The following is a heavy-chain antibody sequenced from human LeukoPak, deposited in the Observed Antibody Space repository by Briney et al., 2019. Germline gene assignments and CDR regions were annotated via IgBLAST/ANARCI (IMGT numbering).Heavy chain of an antibody. CDR3: ARDRHSGSPPVDWFDP. CDR1: GDSVSSNSAA. J-gene: IGHJ5*02. D-gene: IGHD1-26*01. CDR2: TYYRSKWYN. V-gene: IGHV6-1*01. Sequence: SQTLSLTCAISGDSVSSNSAAWNWIRQSPSRGLEWLGRTYYRSKWYNDYAVSVKSRITINPDTSKNQFSLQPNSVTPEDTAVYYCARDRHSGSPPVDWFDPWGQGTLVTVSS.